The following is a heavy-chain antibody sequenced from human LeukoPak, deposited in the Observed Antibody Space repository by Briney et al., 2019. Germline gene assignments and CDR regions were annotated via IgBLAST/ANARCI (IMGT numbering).Heavy chain of an antibody. CDR2: ISSCSSYI. CDR1: GFTFDDYG. D-gene: IGHD6-19*01. V-gene: IGHV3-21*01. J-gene: IGHJ3*02. CDR3: ARDRGLSSGWKRSLDAFDI. Sequence: GGSLRLSCAASGFTFDDYGMNWVRQAPGKGLEWVSSISSCSSYIYYADSVKGRFTISRDNAKNSLYLQMNSLRAEDTAVYYCARDRGLSSGWKRSLDAFDIWGQGTMVTVSS.